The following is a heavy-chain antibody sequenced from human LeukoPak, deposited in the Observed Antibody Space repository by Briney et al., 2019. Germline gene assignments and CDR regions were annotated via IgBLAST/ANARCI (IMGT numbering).Heavy chain of an antibody. CDR2: ISGSGGST. Sequence: GGSLRLSCAASGFTFSSYAMSWVRQAPGKGLVWVSAISGSGGSTYYADSVKGRFTISRDNSKNTLYLQMNSLRAEDAAVYYCAKDHVVVTAEFDYWGQGTLVTVSS. CDR1: GFTFSSYA. J-gene: IGHJ4*02. D-gene: IGHD2-21*02. V-gene: IGHV3-23*01. CDR3: AKDHVVVTAEFDY.